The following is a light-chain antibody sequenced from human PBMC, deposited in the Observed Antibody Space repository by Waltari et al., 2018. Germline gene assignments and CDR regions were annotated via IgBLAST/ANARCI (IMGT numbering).Light chain of an antibody. CDR2: WAS. V-gene: IGKV4-1*01. CDR3: QQYFNSPIA. CDR1: HSILYTSNDKNY. J-gene: IGKJ5*01. Sequence: DIVMTQSPDSLLVSLGERATIRCNSSHSILYTSNDKNYLACYQQKAGQPPRLLVHWASIRESGVPDRFRGSGSGTDFTLTISNLQPEDVAFYWCQQYFNSPIAFGQGTRLEIK.